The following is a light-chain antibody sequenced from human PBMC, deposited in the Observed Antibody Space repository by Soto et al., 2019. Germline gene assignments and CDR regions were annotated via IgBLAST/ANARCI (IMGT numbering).Light chain of an antibody. CDR2: EVA. V-gene: IGLV2-14*01. Sequence: QSAPTQPASVSGSPGQSITISCSGTSSDVGGYNYVSWYQQHPGKAPKLMIYEVANRPSGVSDRFSGSKSGNTASLTISGLQAEDEADYYCTSKTSRSYVVFGGGTKLTVL. J-gene: IGLJ2*01. CDR3: TSKTSRSYVV. CDR1: SSDVGGYNY.